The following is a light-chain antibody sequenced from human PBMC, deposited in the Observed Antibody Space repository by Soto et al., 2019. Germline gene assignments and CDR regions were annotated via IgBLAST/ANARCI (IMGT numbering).Light chain of an antibody. CDR2: GPS. V-gene: IGKV3-15*01. J-gene: IGKJ1*01. CDR3: QQYTNWPPWT. CDR1: QSVSNN. Sequence: EIVMTQSPATLSVSPWERATLSCRASQSVSNNLAWYQHKPGQAPRLLIYGPSTMATGIPARFSGSGSGTEFTLTIRSLQSEDFAVYYCQQYTNWPPWTFGQGTKVEIK.